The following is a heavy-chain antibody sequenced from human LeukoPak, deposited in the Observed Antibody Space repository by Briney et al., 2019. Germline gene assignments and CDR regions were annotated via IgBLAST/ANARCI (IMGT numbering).Heavy chain of an antibody. D-gene: IGHD3-10*01. Sequence: GGSLRLSCAASGFTFDNYVMAWIRQAPGKGLEWVSPINASFALTYSAHSVKGRFTISRDNSKSTLYLQTNSLRAKDTAVYYCAKDLFSGSGRAGNIHLWAKSTTLSLSS. CDR2: INASFALT. CDR1: GFTFDNYV. V-gene: IGHV3-23*01. J-gene: IGHJ6*04. CDR3: AKDLFSGSGRAGNIHL.